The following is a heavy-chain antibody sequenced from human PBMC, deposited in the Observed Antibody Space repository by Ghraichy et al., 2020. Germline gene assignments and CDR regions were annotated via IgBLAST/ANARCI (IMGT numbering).Heavy chain of an antibody. J-gene: IGHJ1*01. CDR2: ISSRSSTI. V-gene: IGHV3-11*01. Sequence: GSLNISCAASGFAFSDYHMSWIRQAPGKGLEWISYISSRSSTIKYVESAKGRFTISRDNVKNSLYLEMNNLRLEDTAVYYCARGTLFGVRTLFNHWGQGTLVTVSS. CDR3: ARGTLFGVRTLFNH. D-gene: IGHD3-3*01. CDR1: GFAFSDYH.